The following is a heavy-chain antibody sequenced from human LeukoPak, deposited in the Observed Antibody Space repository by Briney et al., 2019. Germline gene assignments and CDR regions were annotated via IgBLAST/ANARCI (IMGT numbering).Heavy chain of an antibody. CDR1: GFTFTTHW. J-gene: IGHJ4*02. Sequence: GESLKISCQGSGFTFTTHWIGWVRQMPGKGPEWMGIIYPGDSDTKYSPSFQGQVSISADRSIRTAYLQWTSLKASDTAMYYCARSDYGGNSFDYWGQGTLVTVSS. V-gene: IGHV5-51*01. D-gene: IGHD4-23*01. CDR2: IYPGDSDT. CDR3: ARSDYGGNSFDY.